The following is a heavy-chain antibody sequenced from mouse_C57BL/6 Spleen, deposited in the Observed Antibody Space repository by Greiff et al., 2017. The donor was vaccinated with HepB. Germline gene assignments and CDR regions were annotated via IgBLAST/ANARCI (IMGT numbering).Heavy chain of an antibody. J-gene: IGHJ4*01. CDR2: ISSGGSYT. D-gene: IGHD1-1*01. Sequence: EVQLVESGADLVKPGGSLKLSCTASGFTFSSYGMSWVRQTPDKGLEWVATISSGGSYTYYPDSVKGRFTISRDNAKNTLYLQMSSLKSEDTALYYCARDNSSPYYYATDYWGQGTSVTVS. CDR3: ARDNSSPYYYATDY. V-gene: IGHV5-6*01. CDR1: GFTFSSYG.